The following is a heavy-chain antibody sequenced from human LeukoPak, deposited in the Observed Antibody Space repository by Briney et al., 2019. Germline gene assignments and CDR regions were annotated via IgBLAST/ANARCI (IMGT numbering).Heavy chain of an antibody. Sequence: SETLSLTCTVSGGSISSYYWSWIRQPAGKGLEWIGRIYTSGTTHYNPSLKSRVTMSVDTSKNQFSLKLSSVTAADTAVYYCAREATMVRGVINYWGQGTLVTVSS. CDR3: AREATMVRGVINY. CDR1: GGSISSYY. V-gene: IGHV4-4*07. D-gene: IGHD3-10*01. CDR2: IYTSGTT. J-gene: IGHJ4*02.